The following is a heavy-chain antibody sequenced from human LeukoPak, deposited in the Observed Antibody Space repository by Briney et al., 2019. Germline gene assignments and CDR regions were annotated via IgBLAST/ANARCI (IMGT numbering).Heavy chain of an antibody. J-gene: IGHJ3*02. CDR3: ARHWEGVESDAFDI. Sequence: GGSLRLSCAASGFTFEIYWMSWVRQAPGKGLEWVANIRKDGSEKNYVDSVKGRFTISRDNAKNSLYLQMNSLRTDDTALYYCARHWEGVESDAFDIWGQGTMVTVSS. CDR1: GFTFEIYW. CDR2: IRKDGSEK. D-gene: IGHD1-26*01. V-gene: IGHV3-7*04.